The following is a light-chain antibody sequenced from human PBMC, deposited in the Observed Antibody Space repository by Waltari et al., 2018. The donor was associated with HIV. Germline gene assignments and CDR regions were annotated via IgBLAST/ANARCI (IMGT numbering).Light chain of an antibody. Sequence: QSALTQPASVSGFLGQSINISCTGISTDSRFYQYVSWYQQYPGKIPSLIIFDIHNRPSGVSDHFSGSRSGNSASLTFSGLQSGDEAHYYCASNRLDYTLIFGGGTKLTVL. J-gene: IGLJ2*01. CDR2: DIH. V-gene: IGLV2-14*03. CDR1: STDSRFYQY. CDR3: ASNRLDYTLI.